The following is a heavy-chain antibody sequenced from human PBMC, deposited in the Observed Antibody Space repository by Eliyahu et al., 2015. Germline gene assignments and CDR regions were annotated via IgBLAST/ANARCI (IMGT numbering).Heavy chain of an antibody. CDR2: INPSGGST. Sequence: QVQLVQSGAEVKKPGASVKVSCKASGYTXXSYYMHWVRQAPGQGLEWMGIINPSGGSTSYAQKFQGRVTMTRDTSTSTVYMELSSLRSEDTAVYYCARVFGAAAAGTPADYWGQGTLVTVSS. CDR1: GYTXXSYY. D-gene: IGHD6-13*01. CDR3: ARVFGAAAAGTPADY. V-gene: IGHV1-46*01. J-gene: IGHJ4*02.